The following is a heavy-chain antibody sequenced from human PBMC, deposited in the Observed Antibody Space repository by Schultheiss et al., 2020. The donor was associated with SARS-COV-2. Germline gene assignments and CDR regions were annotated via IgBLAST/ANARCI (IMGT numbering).Heavy chain of an antibody. CDR2: IYYSGST. CDR1: GGSISSYY. V-gene: IGHV4-59*08. D-gene: IGHD6-13*01. J-gene: IGHJ1*01. Sequence: SETLSLTCTVSGGSISSYYWSWIRQPPGKGLEWIGYIYYSGSTNYNPSLKSRVTILVDTSKNQFSLKLSSVTAADTAVYYCARLGAAAVGFQDWGQGTLVTVSS. CDR3: ARLGAAAVGFQD.